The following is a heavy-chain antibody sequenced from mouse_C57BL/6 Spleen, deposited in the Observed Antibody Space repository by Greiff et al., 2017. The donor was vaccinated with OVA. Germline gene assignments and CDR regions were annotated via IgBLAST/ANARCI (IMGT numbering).Heavy chain of an antibody. V-gene: IGHV1-5*01. CDR3: TRPHYYGYYFDD. CDR2: IYPGNSDT. CDR1: GYTFTSYW. Sequence: VQLPQSGTVLARPGASVKMSCKTSGYTFTSYWMHWVKQRPGKGLEWIGAIYPGNSDTSYNQKFKGKAKLTAVTSASTAYMELSSLTNEDSAVYYCTRPHYYGYYFDDWGQGTTLTVSS. D-gene: IGHD1-2*01. J-gene: IGHJ2*01.